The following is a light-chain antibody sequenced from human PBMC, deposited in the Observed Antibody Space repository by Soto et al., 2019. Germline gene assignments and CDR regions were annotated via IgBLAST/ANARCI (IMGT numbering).Light chain of an antibody. CDR3: LQANNHVKT. Sequence: DIQMTQSPSTLSASVGDRVTITCRASQSISSGLAWYQQKPGKAPNLLIYDAFRVESGVPSRFSGSGSETDFTLSSSSLQPANRATYYCLQANNHVKTFGQGTKV. CDR2: DAF. CDR1: QSISSG. V-gene: IGKV1-5*01. J-gene: IGKJ1*01.